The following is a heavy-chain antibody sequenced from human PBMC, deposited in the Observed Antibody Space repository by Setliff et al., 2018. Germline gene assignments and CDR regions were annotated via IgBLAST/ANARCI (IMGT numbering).Heavy chain of an antibody. CDR1: GYTFGAHY. J-gene: IGHJ5*02. V-gene: IGHV1-2*02. CDR2: INPNSGDT. CDR3: ARDGISWLMWFDP. D-gene: IGHD3-16*01. Sequence: ASVKVSCKASGYTFGAHYIHWVRQAPGQGFEWMGWINPNSGDTNYAQTFQGRVAMTRDTSINTAYMELSSLRSDDTAVYYCARDGISWLMWFDPWGQGTLVTVSS.